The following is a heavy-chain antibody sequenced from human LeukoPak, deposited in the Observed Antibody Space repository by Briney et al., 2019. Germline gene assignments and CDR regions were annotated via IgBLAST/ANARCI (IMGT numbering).Heavy chain of an antibody. D-gene: IGHD2-2*01. Sequence: PGGSLRLSCAASGFTFSNYAMSWVRQAPGKGLEWVSAISGSGDTTHYADSVKGRFTISRDNSKNTLYLQVNSLRAEDTAIYYCADPASTDYWGQGTLVTVSS. CDR3: ADPASTDY. J-gene: IGHJ4*02. CDR1: GFTFSNYA. CDR2: ISGSGDTT. V-gene: IGHV3-23*01.